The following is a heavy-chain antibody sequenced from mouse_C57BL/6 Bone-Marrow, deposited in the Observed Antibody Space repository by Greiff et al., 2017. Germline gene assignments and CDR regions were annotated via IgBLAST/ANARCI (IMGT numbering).Heavy chain of an antibody. J-gene: IGHJ4*01. CDR1: GYTFTSYW. CDR3: ATRDYYDSSWDYYAMDY. V-gene: IGHV1-64*01. D-gene: IGHD1-1*01. Sequence: QVQLLQPGAELVKPGASVKLSCTASGYTFTSYWMHWVKQRPGQGLEWIGMIHPSSGSTNYNEKFKSKATLTVDKSSSTAYMQLSSLTSEDSAVYYCATRDYYDSSWDYYAMDYWGQGTSVTVSS. CDR2: IHPSSGST.